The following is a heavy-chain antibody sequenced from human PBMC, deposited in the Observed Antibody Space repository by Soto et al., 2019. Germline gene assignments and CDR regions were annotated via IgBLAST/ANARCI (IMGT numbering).Heavy chain of an antibody. CDR1: RGSISGYY. D-gene: IGHD2-21*02. J-gene: IGHJ6*02. V-gene: IGHV4-59*01. Sequence: SETLSLTCTVSRGSISGYYWSWIRLPPGKGLEWIGYMYNTGSTVYNPSFKSRVTISVDTSKNQFSLKLNSVTAADTAVYYCARDLWGYCGTDCYPLDVWGQGTTVT. CDR3: ARDLWGYCGTDCYPLDV. CDR2: MYNTGST.